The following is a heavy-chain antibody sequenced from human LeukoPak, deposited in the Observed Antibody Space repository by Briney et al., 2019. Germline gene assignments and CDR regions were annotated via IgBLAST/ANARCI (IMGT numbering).Heavy chain of an antibody. CDR2: INSDGSST. V-gene: IGHV3-74*01. CDR3: AKDRVAVAGRGFDY. J-gene: IGHJ4*02. CDR1: GFTFSNYW. D-gene: IGHD6-19*01. Sequence: GGSLRLSCAASGFTFSNYWMHWVRQGPGKGLVWVSHINSDGSSTFYADSVKGRFTISRDTAKNTLYLQMNSLRAEDTALYYCAKDRVAVAGRGFDYWGQGTLVTVSS.